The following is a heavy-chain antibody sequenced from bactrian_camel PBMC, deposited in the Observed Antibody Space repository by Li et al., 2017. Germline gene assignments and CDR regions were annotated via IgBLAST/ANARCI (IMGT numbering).Heavy chain of an antibody. D-gene: IGHD3*01. CDR3: AANRDRRCVLDGVLTLESADFAY. CDR2: ISPYGTT. CDR1: GNEYRAYC. Sequence: HVQLVESGGGSVQAGGSLTLSCTHSGNEYRAYCMGWFRQGPGKEREGVAFISPYGTTTYANAVEGRFTISRDNAKNTVYLHMNNLEPEDIAMYYCAANRDRRCVLDGVLTLESADFAYWGQGTQVTVS. V-gene: IGHV3S53*01. J-gene: IGHJ6*01.